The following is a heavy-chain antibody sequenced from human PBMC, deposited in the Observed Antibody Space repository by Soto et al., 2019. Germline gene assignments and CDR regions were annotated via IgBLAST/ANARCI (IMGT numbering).Heavy chain of an antibody. V-gene: IGHV3-33*01. CDR2: IWYDGSNK. CDR3: ASMYYYGSGSYPPCFDP. CDR1: GFTFSSYG. D-gene: IGHD3-10*01. Sequence: PGGSLRLSCAASGFTFSSYGMHWVRQAPGKGLEWVAVIWYDGSNKYYADSVKGRFTISRDNSKNTLYLQMNSLRAEDTAVYYCASMYYYGSGSYPPCFDPWGQGTLVTVSS. J-gene: IGHJ5*02.